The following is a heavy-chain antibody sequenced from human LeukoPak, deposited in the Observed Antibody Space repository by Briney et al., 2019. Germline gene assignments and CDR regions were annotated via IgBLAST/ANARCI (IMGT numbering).Heavy chain of an antibody. V-gene: IGHV4-39*01. CDR2: IDYRGST. Sequence: SETLSLTCTVSGGSISGSYYWAWIRQPPGKGLEWIGNIDYRGSTYYNPSLKSRVTISVDTFKNQFSLKLSSVTAADTAVYYCARPRGYCSGGSCQYAFDIWGPGTMLTVSS. J-gene: IGHJ3*02. CDR1: GGSISGSYY. CDR3: ARPRGYCSGGSCQYAFDI. D-gene: IGHD2-15*01.